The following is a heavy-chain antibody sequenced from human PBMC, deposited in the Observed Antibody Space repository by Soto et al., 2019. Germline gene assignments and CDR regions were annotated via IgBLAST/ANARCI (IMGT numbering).Heavy chain of an antibody. CDR2: IYYSGST. CDR3: ARASPVVTDV. D-gene: IGHD5-18*01. Sequence: QVQLQESGPGLVKPSQTLSLTCTVSGGSISSGDYYWSWIRQPPGKGLEWIGYIYYSGSTYYNPSLKIRVTISVDTSKNPFSLTLRSVTAAHTAVYYCARASPVVTDVWGQGTTVTVSS. J-gene: IGHJ6*02. CDR1: GGSISSGDYY. V-gene: IGHV4-30-4*01.